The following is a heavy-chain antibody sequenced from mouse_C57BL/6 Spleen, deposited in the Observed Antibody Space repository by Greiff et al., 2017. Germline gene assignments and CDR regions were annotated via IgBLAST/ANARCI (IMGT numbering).Heavy chain of an antibody. J-gene: IGHJ3*01. CDR1: GFTFSSYA. CDR3: ARVYDYYGSSYFAY. D-gene: IGHD1-1*01. V-gene: IGHV5-4*03. CDR2: ISDGGSYT. Sequence: EVKVVESGGGLVKPGGSLKLSCAASGFTFSSYAMSWVRQTPEKRLEWVATISDGGSYTYYPDNVKGRFTISRDNAKNNLYLQMSHLKSEDTAMYYCARVYDYYGSSYFAYWGQGTLVTVSA.